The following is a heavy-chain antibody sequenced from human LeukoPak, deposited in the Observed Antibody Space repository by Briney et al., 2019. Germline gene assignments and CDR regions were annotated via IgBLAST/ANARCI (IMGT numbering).Heavy chain of an antibody. J-gene: IGHJ4*02. Sequence: GESLKISCKGSGYSFASYWIAWVRQMPGKGLEWMGVIYPGNSDITYSPSFQGQVTISADKSVSTAYLQWSSLKASDTAMYYCARQFRDSSGYYSYYFDYWGQGTLVTVSS. D-gene: IGHD3-22*01. CDR1: GYSFASYW. V-gene: IGHV5-51*01. CDR2: IYPGNSDI. CDR3: ARQFRDSSGYYSYYFDY.